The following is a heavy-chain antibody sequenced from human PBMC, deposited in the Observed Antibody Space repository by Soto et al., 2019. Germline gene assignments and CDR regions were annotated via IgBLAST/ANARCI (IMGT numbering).Heavy chain of an antibody. CDR2: ISYDGSSK. CDR1: GITVSGK. CDR3: AKDLGAIFGVVAYGMDV. D-gene: IGHD3-3*01. Sequence: GGSLRLSCAVSGITVSGKKYITWVRQAPGKGLEWVAVISYDGSSKYYADSVKGRFTISRDNSKNTLYLQMNSLRAEDTAVFYCAKDLGAIFGVVAYGMDVWGQGTTVTVSS. J-gene: IGHJ6*02. V-gene: IGHV3-30*18.